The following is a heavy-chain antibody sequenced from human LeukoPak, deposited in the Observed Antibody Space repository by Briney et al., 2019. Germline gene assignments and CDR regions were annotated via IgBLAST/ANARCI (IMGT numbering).Heavy chain of an antibody. J-gene: IGHJ3*02. D-gene: IGHD6-19*01. CDR2: ISWNSGSI. CDR3: AKGAGIAVAGRGAFDI. Sequence: GRSLRLSCAASGFTFDDYAMHWVRQAPGKGLEWVSGISWNSGSIGYADSVEGRFTISRDNAKNSLYLQMNSLRAEDTALYYCAKGAGIAVAGRGAFDIWGQGTMVTVSS. V-gene: IGHV3-9*01. CDR1: GFTFDDYA.